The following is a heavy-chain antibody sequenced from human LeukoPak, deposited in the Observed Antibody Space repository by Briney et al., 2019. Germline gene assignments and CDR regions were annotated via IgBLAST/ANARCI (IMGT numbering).Heavy chain of an antibody. V-gene: IGHV4-4*07. Sequence: SETLSLTCTVSGGSISSYYWSWIRQPAGKGLEWVGRIYTSGSTNYNPSLKSRVTMSVDTSKNQFSLKLSSVTAADTAVYYCARDAVDSSGYLLSLTYYYYYMDVWGKGTTVTVSS. CDR1: GGSISSYY. CDR2: IYTSGST. CDR3: ARDAVDSSGYLLSLTYYYYYMDV. D-gene: IGHD3-22*01. J-gene: IGHJ6*03.